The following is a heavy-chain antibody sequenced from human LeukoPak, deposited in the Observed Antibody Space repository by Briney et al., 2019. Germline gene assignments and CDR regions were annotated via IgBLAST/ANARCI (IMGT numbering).Heavy chain of an antibody. CDR2: INPNSGGT. CDR1: GYTFTGYY. D-gene: IGHD2-2*01. CDR3: ARGGYCSSTSCYHNWFDP. Sequence: ASVKVSCKASGYTFTGYYMHWVRQAPGQGIEWMGWINPNSGGTNYAQKFQGRVTMTRDTSISTAYMELSRLRSDDTAVYYCARGGYCSSTSCYHNWFDPWGQGTLVTVSS. V-gene: IGHV1-2*02. J-gene: IGHJ5*02.